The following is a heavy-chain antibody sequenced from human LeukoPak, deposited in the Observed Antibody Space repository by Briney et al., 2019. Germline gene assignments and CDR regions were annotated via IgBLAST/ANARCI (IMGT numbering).Heavy chain of an antibody. CDR1: GGSFSGYY. V-gene: IGHV4-34*01. J-gene: IGHJ4*02. CDR2: INHSGST. CDR3: ARSRQAPFDY. Sequence: PSETLSLTCAVYGGSFSGYYWSWIRQPPGKGLEWIGEINHSGSTNYNPSLKNRVTISVDTSKNQFSLKLSSVTAADTAVYYCARSRQAPFDYWGQGTLVTVSS.